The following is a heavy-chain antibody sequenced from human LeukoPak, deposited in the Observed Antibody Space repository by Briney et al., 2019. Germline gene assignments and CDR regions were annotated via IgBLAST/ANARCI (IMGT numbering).Heavy chain of an antibody. CDR2: ISYDGSNK. Sequence: PGGSLRLSCAASGFTFSSYAMHWVRQAPGKGLEWVAVISYDGSNKYYADSVKGRFTISRDNSKNTLYLQMNSLRAEETAVYYCARDEGGCPDYWGQGTLVTVSS. D-gene: IGHD2-15*01. V-gene: IGHV3-30-3*01. CDR3: ARDEGGCPDY. J-gene: IGHJ4*02. CDR1: GFTFSSYA.